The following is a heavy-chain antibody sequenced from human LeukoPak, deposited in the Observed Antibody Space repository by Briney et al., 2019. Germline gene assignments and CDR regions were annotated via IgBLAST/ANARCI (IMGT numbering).Heavy chain of an antibody. CDR2: IYYSGST. J-gene: IGHJ4*02. Sequence: SETLSLTCTVSGGSISSYYWSWIRQPPGKGLEWIGYIYYSGSTNYNPSLKSRVTISVDTSKNQFSLKLSSVTAADTAVYYCARAISSGYYFFDYWGQGTLVTVSS. V-gene: IGHV4-59*01. CDR1: GGSISSYY. CDR3: ARAISSGYYFFDY. D-gene: IGHD3-22*01.